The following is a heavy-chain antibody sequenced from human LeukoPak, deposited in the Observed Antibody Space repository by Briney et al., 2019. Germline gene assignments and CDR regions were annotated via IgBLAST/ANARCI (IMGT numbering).Heavy chain of an antibody. V-gene: IGHV1-69*13. CDR3: AREGTIFGVVKSFDY. J-gene: IGHJ4*02. CDR1: GGTFSSFA. D-gene: IGHD3-3*01. CDR2: IIPIFGTA. Sequence: SVKVSCKASGGTFSSFAISWVRQAPGQGLEWMGGIIPIFGTANYAQKFQGRVTITADESTSTAYMELSSLRSEDTAVYYCAREGTIFGVVKSFDYWGQGTLVTVSS.